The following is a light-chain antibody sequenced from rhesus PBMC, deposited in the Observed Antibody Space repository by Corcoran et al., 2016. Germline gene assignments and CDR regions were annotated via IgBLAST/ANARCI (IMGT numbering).Light chain of an antibody. J-gene: IGKJ1*01. CDR2: SAY. V-gene: IGKV3-40*01. CDR1: QSVGSY. Sequence: EIVMTQSPATLSLSPGETATLPFRASQSVGSYLAWYQQKPGQAPKLLVHSAYLRATGIPDRFSGSGSRTDFTLTISSLEPEDVGVYHCQQYNDLLWTFGQGTKVEIK. CDR3: QQYNDLLWT.